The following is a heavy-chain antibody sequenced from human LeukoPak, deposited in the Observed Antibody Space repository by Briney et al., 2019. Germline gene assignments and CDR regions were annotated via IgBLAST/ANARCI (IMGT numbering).Heavy chain of an antibody. Sequence: ASVKVSCKASGYTFTSYYIHWVRQAPGQGLEWMGIINPSGGSTSYAQKFQGRVTMTRDMSTSTVYMELSSLRSEDTAVYYCARVGMIISGAFDIWGQGTMVTVSS. CDR2: INPSGGST. CDR3: ARVGMIISGAFDI. CDR1: GYTFTSYY. V-gene: IGHV1-46*01. D-gene: IGHD3-22*01. J-gene: IGHJ3*02.